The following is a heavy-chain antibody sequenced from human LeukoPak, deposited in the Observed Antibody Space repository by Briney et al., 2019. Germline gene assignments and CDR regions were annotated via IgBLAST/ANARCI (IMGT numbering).Heavy chain of an antibody. Sequence: SETLSLTCSVSGGSISSGSYYWSWIRQPAGKGLEWIGRIYTSGSTNYNPSLKSRVTISVDTSKNQFSLKLSSVTAADTAVYYCARVYGIQLWFYFDYWGQGTLVTVSS. CDR3: ARVYGIQLWFYFDY. D-gene: IGHD5-18*01. CDR2: IYTSGST. J-gene: IGHJ4*02. V-gene: IGHV4-61*02. CDR1: GGSISSGSYY.